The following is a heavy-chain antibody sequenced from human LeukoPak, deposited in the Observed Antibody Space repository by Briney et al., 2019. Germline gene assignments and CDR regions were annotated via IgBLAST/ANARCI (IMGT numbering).Heavy chain of an antibody. J-gene: IGHJ3*02. V-gene: IGHV1-24*01. Sequence: ASVKVSCKVSGYTLTELSMHWVRQAPGKGLEWMGGFDPEDGEAIYAQKFQGRVTMTEDTSTDTAYMELSSLRSEDTAVYYCATDRIAVYAFDIWGQGTMVTVSS. CDR1: GYTLTELS. CDR3: ATDRIAVYAFDI. D-gene: IGHD6-19*01. CDR2: FDPEDGEA.